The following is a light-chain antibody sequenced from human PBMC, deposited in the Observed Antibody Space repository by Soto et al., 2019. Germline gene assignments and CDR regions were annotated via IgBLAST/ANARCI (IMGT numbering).Light chain of an antibody. CDR1: QSVSSSY. Sequence: EIVLTQPPGTLSLSPGERATLSCRASQSVSSSYLAWYKRKPGQAPRLLIYGASTRATGIPARFSGSGSGTEFILTISSLQSEDFEVYYCQQYGSSPRTFGQGTKVDI. V-gene: IGKV3-20*01. CDR3: QQYGSSPRT. J-gene: IGKJ1*01. CDR2: GAS.